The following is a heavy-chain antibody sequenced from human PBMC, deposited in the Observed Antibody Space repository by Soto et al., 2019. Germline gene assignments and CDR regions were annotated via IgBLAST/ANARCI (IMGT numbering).Heavy chain of an antibody. Sequence: SETLSLTCTVSGGSISSYYWSWIRQPAGKGLEWIGRIYTSGSTNYNPSLKSRVTMSVDTSKNQFSLKLSPVTAADTAVYYCARDVDVWAANYGMDVWGQGTTVTVSS. D-gene: IGHD3-16*01. J-gene: IGHJ6*02. CDR2: IYTSGST. CDR1: GGSISSYY. V-gene: IGHV4-4*07. CDR3: ARDVDVWAANYGMDV.